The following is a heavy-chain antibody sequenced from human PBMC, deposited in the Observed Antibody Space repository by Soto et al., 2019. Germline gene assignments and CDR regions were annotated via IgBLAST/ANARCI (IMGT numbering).Heavy chain of an antibody. CDR1: GGSISSGDYY. CDR3: ARGRPEGARLVP. Sequence: SETLSLTCTVSGGSISSGDYYWSWIRQPPGKGLEWIGYIYYSGSTYYNPSLKSRVTISVDTSKNQFSLKLSSVTAADTAVYYGARGRPEGARLVPWGQGTLVTVSS. V-gene: IGHV4-30-4*01. CDR2: IYYSGST. D-gene: IGHD6-6*01. J-gene: IGHJ5*02.